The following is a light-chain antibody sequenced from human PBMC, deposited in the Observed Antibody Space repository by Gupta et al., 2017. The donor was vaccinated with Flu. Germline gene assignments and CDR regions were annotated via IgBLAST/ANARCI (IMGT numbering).Light chain of an antibody. V-gene: IGKV3-11*01. CDR1: QNVDSDF. CDR2: DAS. Sequence: VTLSLAPGERATLSCRASQNVDSDFLVWYQQKPGQAPRILIHDASNRATGIPARFSGSGSGTDFTLTISSLEPEDFAVYYCQQRSNWPRTFGQGTTLEIK. CDR3: QQRSNWPRT. J-gene: IGKJ2*01.